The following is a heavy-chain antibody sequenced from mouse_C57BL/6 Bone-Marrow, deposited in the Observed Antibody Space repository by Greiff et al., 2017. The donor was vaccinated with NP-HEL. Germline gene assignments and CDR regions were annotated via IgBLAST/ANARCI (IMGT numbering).Heavy chain of an antibody. CDR2: IYPGDGDT. D-gene: IGHD2-1*01. CDR1: GYAFSSSW. CDR3: AREGGLLSRAWFAY. J-gene: IGHJ3*01. Sequence: VQLQQSGPELVKPGASVKISCKASGYAFSSSWMNWVKQRPGKGLEWIGRIYPGDGDTNYNGKFKGKATLTADKSSSTAYMQLSSLTSEDSAVYFCAREGGLLSRAWFAYWGQGTLVTVSA. V-gene: IGHV1-82*01.